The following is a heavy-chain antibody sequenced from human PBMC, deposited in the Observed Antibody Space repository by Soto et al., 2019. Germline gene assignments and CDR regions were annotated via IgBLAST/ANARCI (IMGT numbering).Heavy chain of an antibody. V-gene: IGHV3-30-3*01. Sequence: ESGGGVVQPGRSLRLSCAASGFTFSSYAMHWVRQAPGKGLEWVAVISYDGSNKYYADSVKGRFTISRDNSKNTLYLQMNSLRAEDTAVYYCARINWNEYYFDYWGQGTLVTVSS. J-gene: IGHJ4*02. CDR1: GFTFSSYA. CDR3: ARINWNEYYFDY. D-gene: IGHD1-20*01. CDR2: ISYDGSNK.